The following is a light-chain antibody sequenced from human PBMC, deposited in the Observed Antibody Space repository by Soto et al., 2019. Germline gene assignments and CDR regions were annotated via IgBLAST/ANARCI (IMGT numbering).Light chain of an antibody. CDR1: SSDVGAYDY. CDR2: EIN. Sequence: QSALTQPPSASGSPGQSVTISCTGTSSDVGAYDYVSWYQQHPGKAPKLMIYEINKRPSGVPDRFSGSKSGNTASLTVSGLQAEDEADYYCSSYSISTAYLFGTGTKVTVL. J-gene: IGLJ1*01. CDR3: SSYSISTAYL. V-gene: IGLV2-8*01.